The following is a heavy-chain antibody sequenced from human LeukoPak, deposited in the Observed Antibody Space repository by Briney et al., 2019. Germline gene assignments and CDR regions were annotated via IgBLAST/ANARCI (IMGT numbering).Heavy chain of an antibody. Sequence: GGSLRLSCAASGFTFSTYSMNWVRQAPGKGLEWVSFISSSSSYIYYADSVKGRFTISGDNAKNSLYLQMNSLRAEDTAVYYCARDSGSYWDLLTGFDYWGQGTLVTVSS. CDR1: GFTFSTYS. J-gene: IGHJ4*02. D-gene: IGHD1-26*01. CDR3: ARDSGSYWDLLTGFDY. CDR2: ISSSSSYI. V-gene: IGHV3-21*01.